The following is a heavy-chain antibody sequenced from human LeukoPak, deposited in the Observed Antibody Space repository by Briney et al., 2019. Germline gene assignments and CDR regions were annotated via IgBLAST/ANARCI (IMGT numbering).Heavy chain of an antibody. V-gene: IGHV1-8*01. D-gene: IGHD3-10*01. CDR1: GYTFTSYD. CDR3: ARSANYYGSGSYQLY. Sequence: ASVKVSCKASGYTFTSYDINWVRQATGQGLEWMGWMNPNSGNTGYTQKLQGRVTMTTDTSTSTAYMELRSLRSDDTAVYYCARSANYYGSGSYQLYWGQGTLVTVSS. CDR2: MNPNSGNT. J-gene: IGHJ4*02.